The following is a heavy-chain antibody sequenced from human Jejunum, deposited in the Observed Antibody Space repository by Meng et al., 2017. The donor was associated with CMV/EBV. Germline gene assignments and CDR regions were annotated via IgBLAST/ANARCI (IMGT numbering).Heavy chain of an antibody. Sequence: SCASSGFAFSNCAMTWDRRAPGKELEWVSSISAGSDCIYYADSVKGRFTVSRDNAKNSLYLQMNSLRAEDTALYYCTRDLVAATAPNNWGQGTLVTVSS. CDR1: GFAFSNCA. CDR2: ISAGSDCI. CDR3: TRDLVAATAPNN. V-gene: IGHV3-21*01. D-gene: IGHD1-26*01. J-gene: IGHJ4*02.